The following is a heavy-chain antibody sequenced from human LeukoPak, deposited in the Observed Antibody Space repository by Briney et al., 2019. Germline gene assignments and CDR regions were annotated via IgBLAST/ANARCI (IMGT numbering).Heavy chain of an antibody. D-gene: IGHD6-13*01. CDR1: GYTFTSYG. CDR2: ISAYNGNT. V-gene: IGHV1-18*01. J-gene: IGHJ4*02. Sequence: GASVKVSCKASGYTFTSYGISWVRQAPGQGLEWMGWISAYNGNTNYAQKLQGRVTMTTDTSTSTAYMELRSLRSDDTAVYYCARDYGTAAGQKQPTLIDYWGQGTLVTVSS. CDR3: ARDYGTAAGQKQPTLIDY.